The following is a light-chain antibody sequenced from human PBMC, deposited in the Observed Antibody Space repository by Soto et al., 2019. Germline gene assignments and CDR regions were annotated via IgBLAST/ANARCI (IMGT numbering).Light chain of an antibody. CDR3: QQSYRTPPFT. CDR1: QSISSY. Sequence: DIQITQSPSSLSASVGDRVTITCRASQSISSYLNWYQQKPGKAPKLLIYAASSLQSGVPSRFSGSGSGTDFTLTINSLQLEDFATYYCQQSYRTPPFTFGPGTKVDIK. V-gene: IGKV1-39*01. CDR2: AAS. J-gene: IGKJ3*01.